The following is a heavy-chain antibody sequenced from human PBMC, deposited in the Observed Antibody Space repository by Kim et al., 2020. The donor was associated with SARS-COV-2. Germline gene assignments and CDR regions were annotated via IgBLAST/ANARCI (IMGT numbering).Heavy chain of an antibody. Sequence: ASVKVSCKASGYTFTSYGISWVRQAPGQGLEWMGWISAYNGNTNYAQKLQGRVTMTTDTSTSTAYMELRSLRSDDTAVYYCARDLNAALVYYYDSSGYYYDYWGQGTLVTVSS. J-gene: IGHJ4*02. V-gene: IGHV1-18*01. CDR2: ISAYNGNT. D-gene: IGHD3-22*01. CDR3: ARDLNAALVYYYDSSGYYYDY. CDR1: GYTFTSYG.